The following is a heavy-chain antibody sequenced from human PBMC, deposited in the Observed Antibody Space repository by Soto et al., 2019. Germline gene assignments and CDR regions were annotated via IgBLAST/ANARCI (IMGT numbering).Heavy chain of an antibody. D-gene: IGHD3-16*02. J-gene: IGHJ4*02. CDR1: GFTFNFYA. Sequence: QVQLVESGGGVVQPGRSLRLSCRASGFTFNFYAMHWVRQAPGKGLEWVAVISYDGSDKYYADSVRGRFTISRDNSKNTLNLQMNSLRADDTAVYYCAKGLGELSPESYDYWGQGTLITVSS. CDR2: ISYDGSDK. CDR3: AKGLGELSPESYDY. V-gene: IGHV3-30*18.